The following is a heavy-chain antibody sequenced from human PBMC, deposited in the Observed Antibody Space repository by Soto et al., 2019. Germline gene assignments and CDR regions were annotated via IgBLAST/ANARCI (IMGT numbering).Heavy chain of an antibody. V-gene: IGHV1-18*01. CDR1: GYTFTSYG. CDR3: ARVAVVAARPYYYYYYMDV. D-gene: IGHD6-6*01. Sequence: ASVKVSCKASGYTFTSYGISWVRQAPGQGLEWMGWISAYNGNTNYAQKLQGRVTMTTDTSTSTAYMELRSLRSDDTAVYYCARVAVVAARPYYYYYYMDVWGKGTTATVSS. J-gene: IGHJ6*03. CDR2: ISAYNGNT.